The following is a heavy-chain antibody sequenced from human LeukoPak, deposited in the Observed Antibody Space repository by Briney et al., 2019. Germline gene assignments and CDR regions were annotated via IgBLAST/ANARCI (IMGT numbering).Heavy chain of an antibody. CDR2: ISYDGSDK. V-gene: IGHV3-30*18. D-gene: IGHD4-17*01. J-gene: IGHJ2*01. CDR3: AKDRRVDCGDQLSGHLDL. CDR1: GFTFSSYG. Sequence: GGSLRLSCAASGFTFSSYGMHWVRQAPGKGLEWVALISYDGSDKYYADSVKGRFTISRDNSKNTLYLQMNSLRAEDTAVYYCAKDRRVDCGDQLSGHLDLWGRGTLVTVSS.